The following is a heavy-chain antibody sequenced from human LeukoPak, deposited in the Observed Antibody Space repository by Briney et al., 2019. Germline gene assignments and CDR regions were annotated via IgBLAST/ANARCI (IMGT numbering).Heavy chain of an antibody. CDR1: GFTFSSYS. J-gene: IGHJ6*03. V-gene: IGHV3-21*01. D-gene: IGHD1-26*01. Sequence: GGSLRLSCAASGFTFSSYSVNWVRQAPGKGLEWVSSISSSSSYIYYADSVKGRFTISRDNAKNSLYLQMNSLRAEDTAVYYCARDRISSGSYYYYYYMDVWGKGTTVTVSS. CDR2: ISSSSSYI. CDR3: ARDRISSGSYYYYYYMDV.